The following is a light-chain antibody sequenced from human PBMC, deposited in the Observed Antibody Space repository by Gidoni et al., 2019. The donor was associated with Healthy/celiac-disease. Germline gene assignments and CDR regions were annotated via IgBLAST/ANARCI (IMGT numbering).Light chain of an antibody. J-gene: IGKJ4*01. Sequence: RVTITCRASQSMSSYLNWDQQKPGKAPKLLIYAAARLQSGVPSRFSGSGSGTDFTLTISSLQPEDFATYYCQQSYSTSSLTFGGGTKVEIK. V-gene: IGKV1-39*01. CDR3: QQSYSTSSLT. CDR1: QSMSSY. CDR2: AAA.